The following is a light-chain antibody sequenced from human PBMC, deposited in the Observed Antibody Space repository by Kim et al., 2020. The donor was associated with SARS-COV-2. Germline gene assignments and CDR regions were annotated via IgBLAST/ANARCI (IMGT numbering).Light chain of an antibody. Sequence: QSVLTQPPSVSGAPGQRVTISCTGTNSNIGAGFDVHWYRQVPGIAPKLLIFGNINRPSGVPDRFSASKSGASASLAITGLQAEDEADYYCHSYDSSLSGWVFGGGTQLTVL. V-gene: IGLV1-40*01. CDR2: GNI. CDR1: NSNIGAGFD. J-gene: IGLJ3*02. CDR3: HSYDSSLSGWV.